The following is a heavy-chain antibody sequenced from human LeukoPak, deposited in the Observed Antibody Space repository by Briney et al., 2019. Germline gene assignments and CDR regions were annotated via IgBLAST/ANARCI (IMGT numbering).Heavy chain of an antibody. CDR3: ARVKYDFWSGYHAYYFDY. Sequence: SVKVSCKASGGTFSSYAISWVRQAPGQGLEWMGRIIPILGIANYAQKFQGRVTITADKSTSTAYMELSSLRSEDTVVYYCARVKYDFWSGYHAYYFDYWGQGTLVTVSS. CDR2: IIPILGIA. D-gene: IGHD3-3*01. V-gene: IGHV1-69*04. CDR1: GGTFSSYA. J-gene: IGHJ4*02.